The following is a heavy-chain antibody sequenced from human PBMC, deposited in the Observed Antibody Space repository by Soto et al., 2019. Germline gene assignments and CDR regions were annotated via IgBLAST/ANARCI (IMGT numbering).Heavy chain of an antibody. CDR3: ARADGYDFMVPFDY. J-gene: IGHJ4*02. Sequence: PGGSLRLSCAASGFIFDDYGMSWVRQAPGKGLEWVSGINWNGGSTGYVDSVKGRFTISRDNAKNSLYLQMNSLRAEDTALYYCARADGYDFMVPFDYWGQGTLVTVSS. CDR1: GFIFDDYG. CDR2: INWNGGST. V-gene: IGHV3-20*04. D-gene: IGHD5-12*01.